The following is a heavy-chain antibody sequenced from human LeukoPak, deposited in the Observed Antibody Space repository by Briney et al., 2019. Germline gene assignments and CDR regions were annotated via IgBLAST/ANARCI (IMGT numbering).Heavy chain of an antibody. CDR3: ARWAGSSGKFDP. D-gene: IGHD6-19*01. Sequence: GASLKISCKGSGYIFTTNWISWIRQLPGKGLEWMGRIDPSDSETNYSPSFQGHVTISVDKSISTAYLQWSSLKASDTAMYYCARWAGSSGKFDPWGQGTLVIVSS. CDR2: IDPSDSET. J-gene: IGHJ5*02. V-gene: IGHV5-10-1*01. CDR1: GYIFTTNW.